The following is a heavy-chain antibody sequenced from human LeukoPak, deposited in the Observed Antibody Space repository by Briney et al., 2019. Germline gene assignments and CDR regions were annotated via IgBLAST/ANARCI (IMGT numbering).Heavy chain of an antibody. V-gene: IGHV3-30*03. CDR1: GFTFSSYG. CDR3: ARGVRDSSGWYLGSGYYYYMDV. D-gene: IGHD6-19*01. Sequence: GGSLRLSCAASGFTFSSYGMHWVRQAPGKGLEWVAVISYDGSNKYYADSVKGRFTISRDNSKNTLYLQMNSLRAEDTAVYYCARGVRDSSGWYLGSGYYYYMDVWGKGTTVTISS. CDR2: ISYDGSNK. J-gene: IGHJ6*03.